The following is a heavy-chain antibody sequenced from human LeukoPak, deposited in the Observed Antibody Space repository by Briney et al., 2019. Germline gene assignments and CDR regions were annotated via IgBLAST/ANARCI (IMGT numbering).Heavy chain of an antibody. Sequence: PGGSLRLSCAASGFTFSSYAMHWVRQAPGKGLEWVSLISYDGSNKYYPDSVKGRFTTSRDNTKNTLYLQMNSLSAEYTAVYYCAKEKVAEFLGYYVFCIDVWGQGTTVTVSS. V-gene: IGHV3-30*18. D-gene: IGHD3-22*01. J-gene: IGHJ6*02. CDR2: ISYDGSNK. CDR3: AKEKVAEFLGYYVFCIDV. CDR1: GFTFSSYA.